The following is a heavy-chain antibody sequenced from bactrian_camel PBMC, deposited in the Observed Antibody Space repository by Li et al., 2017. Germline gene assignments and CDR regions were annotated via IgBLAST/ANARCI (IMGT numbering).Heavy chain of an antibody. CDR1: RFVYSTYS. CDR2: FNTYGNT. J-gene: IGHJ4*01. CDR3: AARLKYGSDCRSREDTY. Sequence: HVQLVESGGGPVQTGGSLRLSCAQSRFVYSTYSMGWFRQAPGKEREGVGCFNTYGNTNYADSVKGRFTISKDNANNVLYLQMNSLKPEDTAMYYCAARLKYGSDCRSREDTYWGQGTQVTVS. V-gene: IGHV3S53*01. D-gene: IGHD6*01.